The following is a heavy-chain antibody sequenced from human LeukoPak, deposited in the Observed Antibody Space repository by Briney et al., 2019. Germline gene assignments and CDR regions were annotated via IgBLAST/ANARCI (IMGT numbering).Heavy chain of an antibody. V-gene: IGHV4-31*03. CDR2: SYYSGST. CDR1: GGSISSGGYC. D-gene: IGHD3-10*01. J-gene: IGHJ4*02. CDR3: ARGIGITMVRGVIMGFDY. Sequence: SETLSLTCTVSGGSISSGGYCWSWLRQHPGKGLEWLGYSYYSGSTYYNPSLKSRVNILVDTSKNQFSLKLSSVTAADTAVYYCARGIGITMVRGVIMGFDYWGQGTLVTVSS.